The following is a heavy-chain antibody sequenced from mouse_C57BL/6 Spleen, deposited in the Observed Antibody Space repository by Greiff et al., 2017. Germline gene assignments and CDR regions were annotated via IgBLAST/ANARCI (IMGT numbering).Heavy chain of an antibody. CDR1: GFSLTSYG. V-gene: IGHV2-2*01. CDR3: ARTPYYSTPYYAMDY. Sequence: VQLQQSGPGLVQPSQSLSITCTVSGFSLTSYGVHWVRQSPGKGLEWLGVIWSGGSTDYNAAFISRLSISKDNSKSQVFFKMNSLQADDTAINYGARTPYYSTPYYAMDYWGQGTSVTVSS. J-gene: IGHJ4*01. D-gene: IGHD2-5*01. CDR2: IWSGGST.